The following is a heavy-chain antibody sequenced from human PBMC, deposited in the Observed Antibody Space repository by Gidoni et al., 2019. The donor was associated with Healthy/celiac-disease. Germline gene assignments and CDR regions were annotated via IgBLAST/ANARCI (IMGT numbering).Heavy chain of an antibody. J-gene: IGHJ4*02. CDR1: GGPISSYY. Sequence: QVQLQESGPGLVKPSETLSLTCTVSGGPISSYYWSWIRQPPGKGLEWIGYIYYSGSTNYNPSLKSRVTISVDTSKNQFSLKLSSVTAADTAVYYCARESRSIVGATKFDYWGQGTLVTVSS. V-gene: IGHV4-59*01. CDR3: ARESRSIVGATKFDY. CDR2: IYYSGST. D-gene: IGHD1-26*01.